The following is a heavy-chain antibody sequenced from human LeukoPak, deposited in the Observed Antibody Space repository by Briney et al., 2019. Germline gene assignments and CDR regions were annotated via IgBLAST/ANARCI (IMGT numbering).Heavy chain of an antibody. CDR1: GGSISSGGYY. V-gene: IGHV4-31*03. D-gene: IGHD4-17*01. J-gene: IGHJ3*02. CDR3: ARYPLFPVTTGAFDI. Sequence: PSETLSLTCTVSGGSISSGGYYWRWIRQHPGKGLEWIGYIYYSGSTYYNPSLKSRVTISVDTSKNQFSLKLSSVTAADTAVYYCARYPLFPVTTGAFDIWGQGTMVTVSS. CDR2: IYYSGST.